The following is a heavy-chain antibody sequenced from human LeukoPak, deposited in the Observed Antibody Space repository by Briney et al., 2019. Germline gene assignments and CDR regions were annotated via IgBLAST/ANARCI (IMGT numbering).Heavy chain of an antibody. J-gene: IGHJ4*02. D-gene: IGHD3-16*02. CDR1: GGSISSYY. CDR3: ARRAPSMITVGGVVGHFDY. Sequence: SETLSLTCTVSGGSISSYYWSWIRQPAGKGLEWIGEINHRGSTNYNPSLQSRVAISVDTSKNRFSLSLTSVTAADTAVYYCARRAPSMITVGGVVGHFDYWGQGALVIVSS. V-gene: IGHV4-59*12. CDR2: INHRGST.